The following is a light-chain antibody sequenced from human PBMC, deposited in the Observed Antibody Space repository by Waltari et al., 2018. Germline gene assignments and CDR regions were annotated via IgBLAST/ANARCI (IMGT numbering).Light chain of an antibody. CDR1: SGSIATNY. Sequence: NFMLTQPHSVSESPGKTVTISYTRSSGSIATNYVQWYQQRPGSAPATVIYEDFQRPSGVPDRFSGSIDSSSNSASLTISGLKPEDEADYYCQSYDSSTVVFGGGTKLTVL. J-gene: IGLJ2*01. V-gene: IGLV6-57*03. CDR3: QSYDSSTVV. CDR2: EDF.